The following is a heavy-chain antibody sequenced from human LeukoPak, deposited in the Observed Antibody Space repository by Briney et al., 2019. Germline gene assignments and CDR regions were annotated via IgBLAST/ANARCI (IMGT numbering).Heavy chain of an antibody. J-gene: IGHJ5*02. CDR2: ISSSSSYI. CDR1: GFTFSSYS. CDR3: ARDSVAGTRNWFDP. V-gene: IGHV3-21*01. Sequence: GGSLRLSCAASGFTFSSYSMNWVRQAPGKGLEWVSSISSSSSYIYYADSVKGRLTISRDNAKNSLYLQMNSLRAEDTAVYYCARDSVAGTRNWFDPWGQGTLVTVSS. D-gene: IGHD6-19*01.